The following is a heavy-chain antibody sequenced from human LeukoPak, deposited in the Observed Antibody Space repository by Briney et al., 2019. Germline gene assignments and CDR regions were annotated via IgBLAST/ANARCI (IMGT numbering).Heavy chain of an antibody. J-gene: IGHJ5*02. D-gene: IGHD1-26*01. Sequence: KPGGSLILSCAASGFTFSDYYMSWIRQAPGKGLEWVSYISSSSSYTNYADSVKGRFTISRDNAKNSLYLQMNSLRAEDTAVYYCARDADRGSYPVNWFDPWGQGTLVTVSS. V-gene: IGHV3-11*05. CDR2: ISSSSSYT. CDR3: ARDADRGSYPVNWFDP. CDR1: GFTFSDYY.